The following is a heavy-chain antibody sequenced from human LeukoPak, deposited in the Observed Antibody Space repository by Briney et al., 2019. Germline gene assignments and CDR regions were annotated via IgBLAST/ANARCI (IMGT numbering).Heavy chain of an antibody. CDR1: GYSISSGYY. J-gene: IGHJ4*02. V-gene: IGHV4-38-2*01. Sequence: KPSETLSLTCAVSGYSISSGYYWGWIRQPPGKGLEWIGSIYHSGSTYYNPSLKSRVTISVDTSKNQFSLKLSSVTAAGTAVYYCVSRRGSDFDYWGQGTLVTVSS. D-gene: IGHD3-10*01. CDR2: IYHSGST. CDR3: VSRRGSDFDY.